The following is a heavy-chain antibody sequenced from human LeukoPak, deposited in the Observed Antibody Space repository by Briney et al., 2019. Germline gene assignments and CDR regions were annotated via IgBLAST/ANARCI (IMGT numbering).Heavy chain of an antibody. CDR1: GGSISSYY. J-gene: IGHJ3*02. V-gene: IGHV4-59*08. CDR3: ASGGSYYYGAFDI. CDR2: IYYSGST. Sequence: SETLSLTCTVSGGSISSYYWSWIRQPPGKGLECIGYIYYSGSTNYNPSLKSRVTISVDMSKNQFSLKLSSVTAADTAVYYCASGGSYYYGAFDIWGQGTMVTVSS. D-gene: IGHD1-26*01.